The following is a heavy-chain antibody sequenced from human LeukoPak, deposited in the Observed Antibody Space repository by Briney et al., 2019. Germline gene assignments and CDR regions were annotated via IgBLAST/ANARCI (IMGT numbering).Heavy chain of an antibody. CDR3: VRGNNDNRAYSNAFDI. CDR2: IYYNGNT. V-gene: IGHV4-59*01. CDR1: GASISSSY. J-gene: IGHJ3*02. D-gene: IGHD2-21*01. Sequence: SETLSLTCTVSGASISSSYWSWVRQPPGKRLEWIGFIYYNGNTNSNPSLKSRVTISADTSKNQFSLKLTSVTAADTAVYYCVRGNNDNRAYSNAFDIWGQGAMVTVSS.